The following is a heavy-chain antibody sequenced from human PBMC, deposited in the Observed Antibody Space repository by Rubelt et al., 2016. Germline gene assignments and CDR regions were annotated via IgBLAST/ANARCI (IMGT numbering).Heavy chain of an antibody. J-gene: IGHJ3*02. Sequence: QVQLQQWGAGLLKPSETLSLTCAVYGGSFSGYYWSWIHQPPGKGLEWIGEINHSGSTNYNPSLKSRVTISVDTTKNQWSLKVRAVTAADTAGYYCARTSGYNYDEAFDIWGQGTMVTVSS. D-gene: IGHD5-12*01. CDR3: ARTSGYNYDEAFDI. V-gene: IGHV4-34*01. CDR2: INHSGST. CDR1: GGSFSGYY.